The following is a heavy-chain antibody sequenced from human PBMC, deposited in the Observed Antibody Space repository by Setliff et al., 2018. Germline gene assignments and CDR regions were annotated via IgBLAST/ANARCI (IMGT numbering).Heavy chain of an antibody. CDR1: GFTFSSYS. V-gene: IGHV3-21*01. J-gene: IGHJ5*02. CDR2: ISSSSSYI. D-gene: IGHD3-3*01. CDR3: ARDYLRSNYDFWSGPPNWFDP. Sequence: PGESLTLSCAASGFTFSSYSMNWVRQAPGKGLEWVSSISSSSSYIYYADSVKGRFTISRDNAKNSLYLQMNSLRAEDTAVYYCARDYLRSNYDFWSGPPNWFDPWGQGTLVTVSS.